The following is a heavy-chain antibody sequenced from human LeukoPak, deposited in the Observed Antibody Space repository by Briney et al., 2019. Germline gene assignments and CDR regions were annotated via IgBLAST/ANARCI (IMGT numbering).Heavy chain of an antibody. CDR2: INHSGST. D-gene: IGHD6-6*01. Sequence: PSETLSLTCAVYGVSFSGYYWSWIRQPPGKGLEWVGEINHSGSTNYNPSLKSRVTISVDTSKNQFSLKLSSVTAADTAVYYCARVSFPYSSSSRGGWFDPWGQGTLVTVSS. CDR1: GVSFSGYY. CDR3: ARVSFPYSSSSRGGWFDP. J-gene: IGHJ5*02. V-gene: IGHV4-34*01.